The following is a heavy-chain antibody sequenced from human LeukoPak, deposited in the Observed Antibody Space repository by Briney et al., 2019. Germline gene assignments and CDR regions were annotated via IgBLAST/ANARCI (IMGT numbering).Heavy chain of an antibody. V-gene: IGHV1-69*13. D-gene: IGHD5-12*01. CDR1: GGTFSSYA. CDR2: IIPIFGTA. Sequence: SVKVSCKASGGTFSSYAISWVRQAPEQGLEWMGGIIPIFGTANYAQKFQGRVTITADESTSTAYMELSSLRSEDTAVYYCARDFRDIVATIRYYGMDVWGQGTTVTVSS. J-gene: IGHJ6*02. CDR3: ARDFRDIVATIRYYGMDV.